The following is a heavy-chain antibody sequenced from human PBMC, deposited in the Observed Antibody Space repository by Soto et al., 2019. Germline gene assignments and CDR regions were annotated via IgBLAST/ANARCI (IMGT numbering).Heavy chain of an antibody. J-gene: IGHJ6*02. CDR3: ARDVWYCSSTSCYIVGGDYYYYGMDV. CDR1: GYTFTSYY. Sequence: ASVKVSCKASGYTFTSYYMHWVRQAPGQGLEWMGIINPSGGSTSYAQKFQGRVTMTRDTSTSTVYMELSSLRSEDTAVYYCARDVWYCSSTSCYIVGGDYYYYGMDVWGQGTTVTVSS. D-gene: IGHD2-2*02. V-gene: IGHV1-46*01. CDR2: INPSGGST.